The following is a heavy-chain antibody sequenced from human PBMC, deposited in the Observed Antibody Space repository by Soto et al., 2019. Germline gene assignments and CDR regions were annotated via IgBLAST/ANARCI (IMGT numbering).Heavy chain of an antibody. CDR2: MSSGGRT. D-gene: IGHD4-4*01. V-gene: IGHV4-39*07. J-gene: IGHJ6*03. Sequence: TVSGGSISRDSSYWDWVRQPPGKGRERIGTMSSGGRTLYSPSLRGRVTLSVDTSKNQFSLKLSSVTAADTAVYYCARLRCSTVMHYYYYMDVWGKGTTVTVSS. CDR1: GGSISRDSSY. CDR3: ARLRCSTVMHYYYYMDV.